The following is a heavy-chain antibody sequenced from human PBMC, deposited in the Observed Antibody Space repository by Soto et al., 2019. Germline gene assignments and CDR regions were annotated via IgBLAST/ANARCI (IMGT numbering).Heavy chain of an antibody. CDR1: GFTFSDYA. CDR3: ASRPRGSVAGTLDS. CDR2: INSDGAT. J-gene: IGHJ5*01. V-gene: IGHV3-23*01. D-gene: IGHD6-19*01. Sequence: GGSLGLSCAASGFTFSDYAMSWVRQAPGKGLEWVSVINSDGATYYADSVQGRFSISRDNSKSTLCLQMNSLSVEDTAIYYCASRPRGSVAGTLDSWGQGSLVTVSS.